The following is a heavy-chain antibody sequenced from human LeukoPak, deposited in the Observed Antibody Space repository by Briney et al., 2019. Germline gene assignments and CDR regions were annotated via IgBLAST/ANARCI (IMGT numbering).Heavy chain of an antibody. D-gene: IGHD3-10*01. CDR1: GYTFTSYP. Sequence: GASVKVSCKASGYTFTSYPMHWVRQAPGQRLEWMGWINAGNGNTKYSQKFQGRVTITRDTSASTAYMELSSLRSEDTAVYYCARDRSPWFGASQLLGYWGQGTLVTVSS. V-gene: IGHV1-3*01. CDR2: INAGNGNT. J-gene: IGHJ4*02. CDR3: ARDRSPWFGASQLLGY.